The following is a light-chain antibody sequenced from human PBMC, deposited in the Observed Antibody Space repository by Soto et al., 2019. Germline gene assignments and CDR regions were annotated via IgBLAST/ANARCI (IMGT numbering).Light chain of an antibody. J-gene: IGKJ4*01. CDR3: QQYDNLPLT. V-gene: IGKV1-33*01. Sequence: DLQMTQSPSSLSASVGDRVTITCQASQDISNYLNWYQQKPGKAPKLLIYDASNLETGVPSRFSGSGSGTYFSFPISRLQPEDIATYYFQQYDNLPLTFGRGTKVEIK. CDR1: QDISNY. CDR2: DAS.